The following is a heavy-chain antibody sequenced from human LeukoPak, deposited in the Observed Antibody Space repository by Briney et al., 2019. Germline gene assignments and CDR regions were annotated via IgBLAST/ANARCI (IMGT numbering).Heavy chain of an antibody. J-gene: IGHJ6*03. Sequence: AGGSLRLSCAASGFTFSSYWMSWVRQAPGKGLEWVANIKQDGSEKYYVDSVKGRFTISRDNAKNSLYLQMNSLRAEDTAVYYCARARLGLVATEYYYYYMDVWGKGTTVTISS. D-gene: IGHD5-12*01. CDR3: ARARLGLVATEYYYYYMDV. V-gene: IGHV3-7*04. CDR1: GFTFSSYW. CDR2: IKQDGSEK.